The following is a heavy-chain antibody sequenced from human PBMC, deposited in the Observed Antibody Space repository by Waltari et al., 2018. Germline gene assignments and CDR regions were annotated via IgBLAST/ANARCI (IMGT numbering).Heavy chain of an antibody. J-gene: IGHJ5*02. CDR1: GYTFTSYY. Sequence: QVQLVQSGAEVKKPGASVKVSCKASGYTFTSYYMHWVRQPPGQGLEWMGGIIPIFGTANYAQKFQGRVTITADESTSTAYMELSSLRSEDTAVYYCARAPPTAAGTVNHWFDPWGQGTLVTVSS. V-gene: IGHV1-69*01. CDR3: ARAPPTAAGTVNHWFDP. D-gene: IGHD6-13*01. CDR2: IIPIFGTA.